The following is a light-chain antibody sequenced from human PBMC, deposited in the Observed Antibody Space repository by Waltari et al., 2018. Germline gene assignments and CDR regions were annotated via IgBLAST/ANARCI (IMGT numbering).Light chain of an antibody. CDR3: QQFNSYPRT. J-gene: IGKJ1*01. Sequence: IQLTQSPSALSASVGDRVTITCRATQDIYTYIAWYQQEPGKAPKLLSYAASTLQSGVPSRFSGSGSGTDFTLTISSLQPEDFATYYCQQFNSYPRTFGQGTKVEIK. CDR2: AAS. V-gene: IGKV1-9*01. CDR1: QDIYTY.